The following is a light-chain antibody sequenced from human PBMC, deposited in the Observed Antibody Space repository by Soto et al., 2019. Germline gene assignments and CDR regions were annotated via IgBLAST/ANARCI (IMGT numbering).Light chain of an antibody. CDR2: DAS. V-gene: IGKV1-33*01. CDR3: QQDNNLPVT. CDR1: QDINNY. Sequence: DIQMTQSPSSLSASVGDRVTITCHASQDINNYLSCFQQTPGKPPKLLIYDASNLEKGVPSSFSGSGSGTDFSFTISSLQPEDIEKSYCQQDNNLPVTFGQETKLEI. J-gene: IGKJ2*01.